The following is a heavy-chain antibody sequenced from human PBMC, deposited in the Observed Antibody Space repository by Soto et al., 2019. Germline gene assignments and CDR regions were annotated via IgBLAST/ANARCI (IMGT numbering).Heavy chain of an antibody. Sequence: QVQLVQSGAEVRKPGSSVTVSCKASGGTFSNYAISWVRQAPGQGLEWMGGIIPIVGTGSYAQKFQGRVTITAHDTTTTAYMETSSLRFENTAVYYCARVVILVPPATTHYYYHMDVLGPWSTVTVSS. J-gene: IGHJ6*02. CDR1: GGTFSNYA. CDR2: IIPIVGTG. V-gene: IGHV1-69*01. CDR3: ARVVILVPPATTHYYYHMDV. D-gene: IGHD2-2*01.